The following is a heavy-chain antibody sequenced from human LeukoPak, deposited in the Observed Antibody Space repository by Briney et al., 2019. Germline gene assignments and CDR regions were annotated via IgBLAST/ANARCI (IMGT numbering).Heavy chain of an antibody. D-gene: IGHD6-13*01. Sequence: SVKLSCKASGGTFSSYAISWVRQAPGQGLEWMGGIIPIFGTANYAQKFQGRVTITADKSTSTAYMELSSPRSEDTAVYYCARVGVSSYSSSGYWGQGTLVTVSS. V-gene: IGHV1-69*06. CDR2: IIPIFGTA. J-gene: IGHJ4*02. CDR1: GGTFSSYA. CDR3: ARVGVSSYSSSGY.